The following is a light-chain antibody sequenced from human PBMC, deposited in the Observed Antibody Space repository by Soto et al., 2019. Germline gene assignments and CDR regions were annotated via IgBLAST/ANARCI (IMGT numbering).Light chain of an antibody. J-gene: IGKJ1*01. V-gene: IGKV1-5*03. CDR1: QTISSW. CDR2: KAS. Sequence: DIQMTQSPSTLSASVGDRVSITCRASQTISSWLAWYQQKPGKAPKLLVYKASTVESGVPSRFSGSASGTEFTLTISSLQPDDFATYYCQQYSVYPWTFGQVTK. CDR3: QQYSVYPWT.